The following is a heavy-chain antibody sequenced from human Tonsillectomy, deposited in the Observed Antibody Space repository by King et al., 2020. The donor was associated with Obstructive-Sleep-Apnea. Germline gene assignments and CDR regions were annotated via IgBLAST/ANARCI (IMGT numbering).Heavy chain of an antibody. CDR2: LRSKAYGGTT. CDR3: TRAPRSDY. V-gene: IGHV3-49*03. Sequence: VQLVESWGGLVQPGRSLRLSCTASGFTFGDYAMSWFLPAPGKGLAGVGFLRSKAYGGTTEYAASVKGRFTISRDDSKSIASLQMNSLKTEDTAVYYCTRAPRSDYWGQGTLVTVSS. CDR1: GFTFGDYA. J-gene: IGHJ4*02.